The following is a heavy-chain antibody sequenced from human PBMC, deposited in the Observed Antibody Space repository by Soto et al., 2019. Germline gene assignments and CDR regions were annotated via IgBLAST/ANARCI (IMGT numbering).Heavy chain of an antibody. CDR3: ARPAVGYCSSTSCGYYYMDV. D-gene: IGHD2-2*01. CDR2: INAGDGNT. V-gene: IGHV1-3*01. J-gene: IGHJ6*03. CDR1: GYTFSNYA. Sequence: ASVKVSCKASGYTFSNYAMHWVRQAPGQRLEWMGWINAGDGNTRYSPKFQGRVTITRDTSASTAYMELSGLRSEDTVVYYCARPAVGYCSSTSCGYYYMDVWGKGTTVTVSS.